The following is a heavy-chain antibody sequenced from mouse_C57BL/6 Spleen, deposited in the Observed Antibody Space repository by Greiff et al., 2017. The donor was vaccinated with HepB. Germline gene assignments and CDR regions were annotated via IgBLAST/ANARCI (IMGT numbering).Heavy chain of an antibody. Sequence: EVKLLESGGGLVKPGGSLKLSCAASGFTFSDYGMHWVRQAPEKGLEWVAYISSGSSTIYYADTVKGRFTISRDNAKNTLFLQMTSLRSEGPAMYYCARWGGYAMDYWGQGTSVTVSS. CDR2: ISSGSSTI. V-gene: IGHV5-17*01. CDR1: GFTFSDYG. CDR3: ARWGGYAMDY. J-gene: IGHJ4*01.